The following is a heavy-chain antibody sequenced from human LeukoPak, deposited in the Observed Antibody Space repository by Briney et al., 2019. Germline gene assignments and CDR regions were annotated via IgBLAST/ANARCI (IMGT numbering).Heavy chain of an antibody. D-gene: IGHD2-8*01. CDR2: ISSSSSTI. J-gene: IGHJ4*02. CDR1: GFSFSSYS. Sequence: GGSLTLSCPSSGFSFSSYSMNWVRQAPGKGLEWVSYISSSSSTIYYADSVKGRFTISRDNAKNSLYLQMNSLRDDDTAVYYCGRDNGGGRTPIDYWGQGTLVTVSS. CDR3: GRDNGGGRTPIDY. V-gene: IGHV3-48*02.